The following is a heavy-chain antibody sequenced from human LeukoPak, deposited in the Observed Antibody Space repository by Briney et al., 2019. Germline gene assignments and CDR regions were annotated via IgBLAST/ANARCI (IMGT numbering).Heavy chain of an antibody. Sequence: GGSLRLSCAASGFTFGSYNTNWVRQAPGKGLEWVSSITSGSSYKFYADSVKGRFTISRDNARNSLDLQMNSLRGDDTAVYYCARYSGTYRDFWGQGTLVTVSS. J-gene: IGHJ4*02. CDR3: ARYSGTYRDF. CDR1: GFTFGSYN. D-gene: IGHD1-26*01. V-gene: IGHV3-21*01. CDR2: ITSGSSYK.